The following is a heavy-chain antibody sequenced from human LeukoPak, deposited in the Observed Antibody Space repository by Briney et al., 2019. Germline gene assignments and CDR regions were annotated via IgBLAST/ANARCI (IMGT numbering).Heavy chain of an antibody. CDR3: APAAAYSSSWPDFDY. CDR1: GFTFSSYA. J-gene: IGHJ4*02. Sequence: GGSLRLSCAASGFTFSSYAMSWFRQAPGKGLEWVSAISGSGGSTYYADSVKGRFTISRDNSKNTLYLQMNSLRAEDTAVYYCAPAAAYSSSWPDFDYWGQGTLVTVSS. CDR2: ISGSGGST. D-gene: IGHD6-13*01. V-gene: IGHV3-23*01.